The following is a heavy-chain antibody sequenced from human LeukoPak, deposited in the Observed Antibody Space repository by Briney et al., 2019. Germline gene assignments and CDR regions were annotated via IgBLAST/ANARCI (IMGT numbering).Heavy chain of an antibody. Sequence: ASVKVSCKASRYTFSNYDINWVRQATGQGLEWMGWINAGYGNTKYSQKFQGRVIITRDTSASTAYMELSSLRSEDTAVYYCARERIGEGFDYWGQGTLVTVSS. D-gene: IGHD3-10*01. CDR3: ARERIGEGFDY. CDR2: INAGYGNT. CDR1: RYTFSNYD. V-gene: IGHV1-3*01. J-gene: IGHJ4*02.